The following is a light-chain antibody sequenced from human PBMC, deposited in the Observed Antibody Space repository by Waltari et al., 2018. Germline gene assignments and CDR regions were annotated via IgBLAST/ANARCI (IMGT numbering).Light chain of an antibody. CDR1: QSITTF. CDR2: AAT. V-gene: IGKV1-39*01. J-gene: IGKJ4*01. CDR3: QQSYTTSEIT. Sequence: DIQMTQSPSSLSASVGDRVTITCRASQSITTFLNWYQQKPGKAPKLLIYAATNLQSGVPSRFSGSGSWTDFTLTISSLQPEDFATYYCQQSYTTSEITFGGGSRVEIK.